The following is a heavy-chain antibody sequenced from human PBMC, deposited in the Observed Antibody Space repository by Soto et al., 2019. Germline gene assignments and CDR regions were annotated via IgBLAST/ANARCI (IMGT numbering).Heavy chain of an antibody. CDR2: IYPGDSDT. Sequence: GESLKISCKGCGYSFTSHWIGWVRQMPGKGLEWMGIIYPGDSDTRYSPSFQGQVTISADKSISTAYLQWSSLKASDTAMYYCARHPDAAQTSDFDYWGQGTLVTVYS. J-gene: IGHJ4*02. CDR3: ARHPDAAQTSDFDY. CDR1: GYSFTSHW. V-gene: IGHV5-51*01. D-gene: IGHD6-25*01.